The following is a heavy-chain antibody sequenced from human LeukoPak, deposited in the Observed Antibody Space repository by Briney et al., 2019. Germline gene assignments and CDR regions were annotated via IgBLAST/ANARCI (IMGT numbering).Heavy chain of an antibody. CDR3: ARDSVRNDY. V-gene: IGHV3-21*01. J-gene: IGHJ4*02. D-gene: IGHD5/OR15-5a*01. CDR2: IGSSSSYI. CDR1: GFTFSSYS. Sequence: GSLRLSCAASGFTFSSYSMNWVRQAPGKGLEWVSSIGSSSSYIYYADSVKGRFTISRDNAKNSLYLQMNSLRAEDTAVYYCARDSVRNDYWGQGTLVTVSS.